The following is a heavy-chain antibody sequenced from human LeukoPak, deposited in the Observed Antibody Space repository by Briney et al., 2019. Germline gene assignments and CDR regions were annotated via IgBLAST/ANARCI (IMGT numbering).Heavy chain of an antibody. CDR3: ATGSYEMSVRNAFDI. CDR1: GGTFSSYA. Sequence: GASVKVSCKASGGTFSSYAISWVRQAPGQGLEWMGGIIPIFGTANYAQKFQGRVTITADESTSTAYMELSSLRSEDTAVYYCATGSYEMSVRNAFDIWGQGTMVTVSS. J-gene: IGHJ3*02. D-gene: IGHD5-12*01. V-gene: IGHV1-69*13. CDR2: IIPIFGTA.